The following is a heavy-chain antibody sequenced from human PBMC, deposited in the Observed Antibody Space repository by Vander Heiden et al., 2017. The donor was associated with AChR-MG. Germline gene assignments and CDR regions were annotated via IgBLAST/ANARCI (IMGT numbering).Heavy chain of an antibody. CDR3: ARDSDYYDSSGHFDY. V-gene: IGHV3-33*01. CDR2: IWYDGSNK. D-gene: IGHD3-22*01. Sequence: QVQLVGSGGGVVQPGRSLRLPCAASGVTFSSYGMHWVRQAPGKGLEWVAVIWYDGSNKYYADSVKGRFTISRDNSKNTLYLQMNSLRAEDTAVYYCARDSDYYDSSGHFDYWGQGTLVTVSS. J-gene: IGHJ4*02. CDR1: GVTFSSYG.